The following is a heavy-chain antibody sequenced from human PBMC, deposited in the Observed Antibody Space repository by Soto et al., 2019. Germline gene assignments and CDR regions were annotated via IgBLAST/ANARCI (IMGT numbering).Heavy chain of an antibody. V-gene: IGHV3-53*01. CDR2: IYSGGST. CDR1: GFTVSNNY. Sequence: GGSLRLSGAAAGFTVSNNYMRWVRQAPGKGLEWGSLIYSGGSTHYADSVKGRFTISRDNSKNTLYLQMNSLRVEDTAVYSCARDPPGIAASGGGGWGQGTLVTVSS. CDR3: ARDPPGIAASGGGG. J-gene: IGHJ1*01. D-gene: IGHD6-13*01.